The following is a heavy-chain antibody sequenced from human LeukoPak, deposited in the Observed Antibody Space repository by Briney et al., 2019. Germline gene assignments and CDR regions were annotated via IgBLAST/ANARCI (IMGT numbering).Heavy chain of an antibody. CDR3: ARESKTYDGSGYYHDS. D-gene: IGHD3-22*01. J-gene: IGHJ4*02. Sequence: SETLSLTCTVSGGSIYNYYWSWIRQPAGKGLQWIGRIYTSGSTDYSPSLKSRVTMSLDTSKNQFSLNLYSVTAADTAVYFCARESKTYDGSGYYHDSWGQGTLVTVSS. V-gene: IGHV4-4*07. CDR1: GGSIYNYY. CDR2: IYTSGST.